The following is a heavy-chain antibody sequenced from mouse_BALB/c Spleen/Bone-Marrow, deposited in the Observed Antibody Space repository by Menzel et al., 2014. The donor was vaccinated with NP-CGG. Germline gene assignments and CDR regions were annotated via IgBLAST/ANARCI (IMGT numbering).Heavy chain of an antibody. J-gene: IGHJ2*01. V-gene: IGHV1-9*01. CDR1: GYTFSSYW. CDR2: ILPGSGST. Sequence: VQLQQSGAELMKPGASVKISCKATGYTFSSYWIEWVKQRPGHGLERIGEILPGSGSTNYNEKFKGKATFTADTSSNTAFMQLSCQTSEDSAVYYCARREVSYSYDYWGQGTTLTVSS. CDR3: ARREVSYSYDY. D-gene: IGHD2-12*01.